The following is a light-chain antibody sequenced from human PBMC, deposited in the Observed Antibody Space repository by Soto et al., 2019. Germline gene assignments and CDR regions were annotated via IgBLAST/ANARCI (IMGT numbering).Light chain of an antibody. CDR1: QSVSSSY. CDR3: HQYDSSPRT. CDR2: GAS. J-gene: IGKJ4*02. Sequence: EIVLTQSPGTLSLSPGERATLSCRASQSVSSSYLAWYQQKPGQAPRLLIYGASSRATGIPDRFSGSGSGTDFNLTISRLEPEDFAVYYCHQYDSSPRTFGGGTKGEIK. V-gene: IGKV3-20*01.